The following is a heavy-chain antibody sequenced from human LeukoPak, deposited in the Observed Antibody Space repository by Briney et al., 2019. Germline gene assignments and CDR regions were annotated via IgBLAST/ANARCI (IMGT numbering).Heavy chain of an antibody. CDR1: GFTFSSYA. D-gene: IGHD4-23*01. CDR2: INPNSGGT. CDR3: ARSSRRNSNWFDP. Sequence: GGSLRLSCAASGFTFSSYAMHWVRQAPGQGLEWMGCINPNSGGTNYAQKFQGRVTMTRDTSISTAYMELSRLRSDDTAVYYCARSSRRNSNWFDPWGQGTLVTVSS. V-gene: IGHV1-2*02. J-gene: IGHJ5*02.